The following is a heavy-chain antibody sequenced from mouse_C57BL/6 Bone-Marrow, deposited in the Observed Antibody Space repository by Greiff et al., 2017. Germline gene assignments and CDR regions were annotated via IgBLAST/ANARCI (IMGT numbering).Heavy chain of an antibody. CDR3: AKEGLPDY. D-gene: IGHD2-4*01. CDR2: IHPNSGST. Sequence: VQLQQPGAELVKPGASVKLSCKASGYTFTSYWMHWVKQRPGQGLEWIGMIHPNSGSTNYNAKFKSKATLTVDKSSSAAYMQLSSLTSENSAVYYCAKEGLPDYWGQGTTLTVSS. V-gene: IGHV1-64*01. CDR1: GYTFTSYW. J-gene: IGHJ2*01.